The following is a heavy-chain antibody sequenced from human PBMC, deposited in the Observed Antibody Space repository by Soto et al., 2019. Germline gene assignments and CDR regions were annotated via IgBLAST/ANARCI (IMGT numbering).Heavy chain of an antibody. Sequence: QVQLQESGPGLVKPSETLSLTCTVSGGSISNYYWSWIRQPPGKGLEWIGYIYYTGSTNYNPSLTSRVTISEDTSKSQLSLKVRSVTAADTAVYYCARGIAGATTPFDLWGQGTLVTVSS. D-gene: IGHD1-26*01. J-gene: IGHJ4*02. CDR1: GGSISNYY. V-gene: IGHV4-59*01. CDR2: IYYTGST. CDR3: ARGIAGATTPFDL.